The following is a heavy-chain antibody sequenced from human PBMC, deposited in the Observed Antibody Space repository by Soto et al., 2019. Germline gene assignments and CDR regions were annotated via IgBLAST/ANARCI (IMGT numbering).Heavy chain of an antibody. CDR1: GLSVSDNY. CDR2: MYAGGDT. D-gene: IGHD2-21*01. CDR3: VSRIPSWVFDY. V-gene: IGHV3-53*01. Sequence: PGGSLRLSCGASGLSVSDNYMGWVRQAPGRGLEWVSVMYAGGDTHYTDSVKGRFTTSRDKSENTLYLQMNSLRDEDTGVYFCVSRIPSWVFDYWGLGTLVTV. J-gene: IGHJ4*01.